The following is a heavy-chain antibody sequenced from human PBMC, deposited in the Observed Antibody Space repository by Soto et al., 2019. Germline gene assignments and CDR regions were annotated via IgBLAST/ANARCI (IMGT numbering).Heavy chain of an antibody. Sequence: EEQLLESGGGLVQPGGSLRLSCAASGFTFSSYAMSWVRQAPGKGLEWVSAISASGGSTYYADSVKGRFTISRDNSKNTQYLQMNSMRAEHTGVNHCAKSPVERSLDYLYYYSMDVWGKGTTVTVS. CDR3: AKSPVERSLDYLYYYSMDV. CDR2: ISASGGST. J-gene: IGHJ6*03. V-gene: IGHV3-23*01. CDR1: GFTFSSYA.